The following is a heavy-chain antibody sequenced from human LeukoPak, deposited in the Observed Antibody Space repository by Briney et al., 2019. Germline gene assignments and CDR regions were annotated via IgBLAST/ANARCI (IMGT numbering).Heavy chain of an antibody. CDR1: GFTFSSFA. V-gene: IGHV3-23*01. J-gene: IGHJ4*02. D-gene: IGHD3-10*01. CDR2: ISSSASSR. Sequence: GGSLRLSCAASGFTFSSFAMSWVRQAPGKGLEWVSAISSSASSRPYADSVKGRFTISRDNSKNTLYLEMNSLRAEDTAVYYCAKDQGRGLGSYSWGNFDYWGQGTLVTVSS. CDR3: AKDQGRGLGSYSWGNFDY.